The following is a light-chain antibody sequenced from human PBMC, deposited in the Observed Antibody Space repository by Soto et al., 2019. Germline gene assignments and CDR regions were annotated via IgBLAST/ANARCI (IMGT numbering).Light chain of an antibody. CDR2: EVS. J-gene: IGLJ3*02. CDR3: SSYAGSDNWV. CDR1: SSDVGGYNY. Sequence: QSALTQPPSASGSPGQSVTISCTGTSSDVGGYNYVSWYQQHPGKAPKLMIYEVSNRPSGVPDRFSGSKSVNTASLAVSGLQAEDEADYYCSSYAGSDNWVFGGGTKLTVI. V-gene: IGLV2-8*01.